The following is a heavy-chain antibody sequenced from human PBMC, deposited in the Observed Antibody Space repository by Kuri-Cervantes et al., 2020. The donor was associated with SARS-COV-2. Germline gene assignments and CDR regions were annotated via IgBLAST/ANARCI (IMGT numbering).Heavy chain of an antibody. Sequence: ETLSLTCTVSGGSISSGDYYWSWIRQPPGKGLEWVANIKQDGSEKYYVDSVKGRFTISRDNAKNSLYLQMNSLRAEDTAVYYCARALSDFWSGYSHAFDIWGQGTMVTVSS. CDR3: ARALSDFWSGYSHAFDI. V-gene: IGHV3-7*01. J-gene: IGHJ3*02. D-gene: IGHD3-3*01. CDR1: GGSISSGDYY. CDR2: IKQDGSEK.